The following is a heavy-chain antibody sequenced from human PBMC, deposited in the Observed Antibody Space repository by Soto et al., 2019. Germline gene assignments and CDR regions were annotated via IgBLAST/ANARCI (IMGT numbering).Heavy chain of an antibody. Sequence: PGGSLRLSCAASGFTFSSYAMHWVRQAPGKGLEWVAVISYDGSNKYYADSVKGRFTISRDNSKNTLYLQMNSLRAEDTAVYYCARDGPPSGSGSYGPNLYYYYGMDVWGQGTTVTVSS. CDR2: ISYDGSNK. CDR1: GFTFSSYA. D-gene: IGHD3-10*01. V-gene: IGHV3-30-3*01. J-gene: IGHJ6*02. CDR3: ARDGPPSGSGSYGPNLYYYYGMDV.